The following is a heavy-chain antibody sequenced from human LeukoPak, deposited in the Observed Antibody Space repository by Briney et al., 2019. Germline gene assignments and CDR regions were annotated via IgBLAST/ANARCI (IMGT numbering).Heavy chain of an antibody. V-gene: IGHV3-30*18. D-gene: IGHD6-13*01. CDR1: GFTFSSYG. CDR3: AKDGAGSWFGEAT. CDR2: MSYDGSNK. Sequence: GSLRLSCAASGFTFSSYGMQWVRQAPGKGLEWVALMSYDGSNKHYADSVKGRFTISRDNSKNTLYLQMNSLRAEDTAVYYCAKDGAGSWFGEATWGQGTLVTVSS. J-gene: IGHJ5*02.